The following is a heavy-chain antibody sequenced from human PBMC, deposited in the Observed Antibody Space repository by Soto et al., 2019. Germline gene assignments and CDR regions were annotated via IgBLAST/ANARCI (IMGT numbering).Heavy chain of an antibody. V-gene: IGHV1-18*01. Sequence: ASVKVSCKASGYTFTSYGISWVRQAPGQGLEWMGWISAYNGNTNYAQKLQGRVTMTTDTSTSTAYMELRSLRSDDTAVYYCARDSPPGSYGDYVGGADAFDIWGQGTMVTVSS. D-gene: IGHD4-17*01. CDR3: ARDSPPGSYGDYVGGADAFDI. CDR2: ISAYNGNT. J-gene: IGHJ3*02. CDR1: GYTFTSYG.